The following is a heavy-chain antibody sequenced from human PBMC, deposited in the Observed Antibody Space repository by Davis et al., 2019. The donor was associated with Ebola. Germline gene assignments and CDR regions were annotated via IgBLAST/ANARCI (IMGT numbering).Heavy chain of an antibody. V-gene: IGHV3-23*01. D-gene: IGHD6-19*01. J-gene: IGHJ6*02. CDR1: GFTFSSYA. Sequence: GESLKTPCAASGFTFSSYAMSWVRQAPGKGLEWVSAISGSGGSTYYADSVKGRFTISRDNSKKTLYLQMNRLRAEDTAVYYCAKDRYFSIAVAGHYGMDVWGQGTTVTVSS. CDR2: ISGSGGST. CDR3: AKDRYFSIAVAGHYGMDV.